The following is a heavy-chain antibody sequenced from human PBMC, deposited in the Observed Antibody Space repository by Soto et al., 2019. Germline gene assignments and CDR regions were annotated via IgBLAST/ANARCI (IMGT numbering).Heavy chain of an antibody. CDR3: ARGYDFWSGADY. CDR1: GFTFSSHS. CDR2: ISSSSSYI. Sequence: NPVRSLRLSCAASGFTFSSHSMNWVRQAPGKGLEWVSSISSSSSYIYYADSVKGRFTISRDNAKNSLYLQMNSLRAEDTAVYYCARGYDFWSGADYWGQGTLVTVSS. J-gene: IGHJ4*02. D-gene: IGHD3-3*01. V-gene: IGHV3-21*01.